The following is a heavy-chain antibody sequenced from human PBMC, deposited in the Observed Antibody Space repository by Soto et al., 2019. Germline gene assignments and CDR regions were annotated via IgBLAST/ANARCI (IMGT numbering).Heavy chain of an antibody. D-gene: IGHD6-6*01. J-gene: IGHJ5*02. CDR1: GFSLSTSGVG. CDR2: IYWNDDK. Sequence: SGPTLVNPTQTLTLTCTFSGFSLSTSGVGVGWIRQPPGKALEWLALIYWNDDKRYSPSLKSRLTITKDTSKNQVVLTMTNMDPVDTATYYCARAFVRGQLVRGVWFDPWGQGTLVTVSS. CDR3: ARAFVRGQLVRGVWFDP. V-gene: IGHV2-5*01.